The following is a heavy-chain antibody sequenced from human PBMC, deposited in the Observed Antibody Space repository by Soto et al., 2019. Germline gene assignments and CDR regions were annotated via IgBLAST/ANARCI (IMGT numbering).Heavy chain of an antibody. CDR2: LSCSGGST. CDR1: GFTFSSYA. D-gene: IGHD2-2*01. V-gene: IGHV3-23*01. CDR3: ANEDCSSTSCFLYAFDI. J-gene: IGHJ3*02. Sequence: EVQLLESGGGLVQPGGSLRLSCAASGFTFSSYAMSWVRQAPGKGLEWVSALSCSGGSTYYADSVKGLFTSSRDNSKNTLYLQMNSLRAEDTAIYYCANEDCSSTSCFLYAFDIWGQGRMVTVSS.